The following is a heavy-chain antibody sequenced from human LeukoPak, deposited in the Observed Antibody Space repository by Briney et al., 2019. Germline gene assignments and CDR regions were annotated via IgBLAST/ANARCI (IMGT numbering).Heavy chain of an antibody. J-gene: IGHJ4*02. CDR2: ISSSGRTI. V-gene: IGHV3-11*01. CDR1: GFTFSDYY. Sequence: GGSLRLSCAASGFTFSDYYMSWIRQAPGKGLEWVSYISSSGRTISYADSVKGRFTISKDNAKNSLYLQMNSLRAGDTAVYYCARDEWEYCSASSCYVFDYWGQGTLVTVSS. CDR3: ARDEWEYCSASSCYVFDY. D-gene: IGHD2-15*01.